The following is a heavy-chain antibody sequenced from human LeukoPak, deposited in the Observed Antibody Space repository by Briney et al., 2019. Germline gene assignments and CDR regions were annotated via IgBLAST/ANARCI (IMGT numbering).Heavy chain of an antibody. CDR1: GYSFTSYW. J-gene: IGHJ3*02. D-gene: IGHD3-22*01. Sequence: GESLKISCKGSGYSFTSYWIGWVRQMPGKGLEWMGIIYPGDSDTRYSPSFQGQVTISADKSISTAYLQWSSPKASDTAMYYCASTYYYDSSGYSAKAFDIWGQGTMVTVSS. CDR3: ASTYYYDSSGYSAKAFDI. V-gene: IGHV5-51*01. CDR2: IYPGDSDT.